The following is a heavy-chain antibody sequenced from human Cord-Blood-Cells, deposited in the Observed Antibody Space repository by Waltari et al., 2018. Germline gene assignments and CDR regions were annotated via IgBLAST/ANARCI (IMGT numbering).Heavy chain of an antibody. Sequence: QVQLQQWGAGLLKPSETLSLTCAVYGGSFSGYYWSWIRQPPGKGLEWIGEINHSGSTNYNPSLKSRVTISVDTSKNQFSLKLSSVTAADTAVYYCARVYSNYYYYGMDVWGQGTTVTVSS. D-gene: IGHD4-4*01. V-gene: IGHV4-34*01. CDR2: INHSGST. J-gene: IGHJ6*02. CDR3: ARVYSNYYYYGMDV. CDR1: GGSFSGYY.